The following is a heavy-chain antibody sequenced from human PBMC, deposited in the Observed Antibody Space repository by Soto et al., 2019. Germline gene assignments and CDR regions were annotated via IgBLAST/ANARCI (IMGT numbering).Heavy chain of an antibody. Sequence: QVQLVESGGGVVQPGRSLRLSCAASGFTFSSYAMHWVRQAPGKGLEWVAVISYDGSNKYYADSVKGRFTISRDNSKNTLYLQMNSLRAEDTAVYYCASQYSSSPIDYWGQGTLVTVSS. CDR1: GFTFSSYA. CDR2: ISYDGSNK. V-gene: IGHV3-30-3*01. J-gene: IGHJ4*02. CDR3: ASQYSSSPIDY. D-gene: IGHD6-6*01.